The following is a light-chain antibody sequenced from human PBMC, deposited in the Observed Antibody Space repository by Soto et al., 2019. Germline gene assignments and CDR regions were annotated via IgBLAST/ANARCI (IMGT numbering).Light chain of an antibody. V-gene: IGLV4-69*01. CDR1: SGHSTYT. J-gene: IGLJ2*01. CDR2: LKNDGSH. CDR3: QTWDTGIQV. Sequence: QPVLTQSPSASASPGASVKLTCTLSSGHSTYTIAWHQQHPGKGPRYLMRLKNDGSHTKGDGIPDRFSGSSFGAERYLTISSLQSEYEADYYCQTWDTGIQVFGAGTKVTVL.